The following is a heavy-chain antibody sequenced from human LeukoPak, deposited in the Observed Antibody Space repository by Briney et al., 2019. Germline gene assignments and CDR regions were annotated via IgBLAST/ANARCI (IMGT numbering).Heavy chain of an antibody. Sequence: ASVKVSCKASGYTFTSYGISWVRRAPGQGLEWMGWISAYNGNTNYAQKLQGRVTMTTDTSTSTAYMELRSLRSDDAAVYYCAIQTVTPSGGGFHFGFWGQGTLVTVSS. V-gene: IGHV1-18*01. J-gene: IGHJ4*02. CDR2: ISAYNGNT. CDR1: GYTFTSYG. D-gene: IGHD4-17*01. CDR3: AIQTVTPSGGGFHFGF.